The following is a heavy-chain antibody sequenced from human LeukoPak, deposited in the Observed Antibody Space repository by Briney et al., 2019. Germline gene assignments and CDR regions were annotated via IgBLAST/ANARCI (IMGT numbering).Heavy chain of an antibody. J-gene: IGHJ3*02. CDR3: AREWKFDI. D-gene: IGHD1-1*01. CDR2: IYHSGST. V-gene: IGHV4-4*02. CDR1: GGSISSSNW. Sequence: SETLSLTCAVSGGSISSSNWWSWVRQPPGKGLEWIGSIYHSGSTYYNPSLKSRVTISVDTSKNQFSLKLSSVTAADTAVYYCAREWKFDIWGQGTMVTVSS.